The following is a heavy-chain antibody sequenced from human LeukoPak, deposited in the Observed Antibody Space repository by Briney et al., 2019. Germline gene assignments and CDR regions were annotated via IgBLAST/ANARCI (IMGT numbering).Heavy chain of an antibody. J-gene: IGHJ4*02. V-gene: IGHV5-10-1*01. D-gene: IGHD3-10*01. CDR3: AYSRGELWFGEFSDY. CDR1: GYSFTSYW. CDR2: IDPSDSYT. Sequence: GEALKISCKGSGYSFTSYWISWVRQMPGKGLEWMGRIDPSDSYTNYSPSFQGHVTISADTSISTAYLQWSSLNASDTAMYYCAYSRGELWFGEFSDYWGQGTLVTVSS.